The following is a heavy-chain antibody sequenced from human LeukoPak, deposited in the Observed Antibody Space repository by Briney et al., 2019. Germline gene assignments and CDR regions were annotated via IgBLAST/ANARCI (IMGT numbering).Heavy chain of an antibody. J-gene: IGHJ4*02. CDR2: ISGGSEST. Sequence: QTGGSLRLSCAASGFTFSNYAMSWVRLAPGKGLEWVSSISGGSESTAYAGSVKGRLTISRDNSKNMLYMQMNSLRVEDTAVYYCAKELWSGYHNPFDSWGQGTLVTVSS. CDR3: AKELWSGYHNPFDS. D-gene: IGHD3-3*01. V-gene: IGHV3-23*01. CDR1: GFTFSNYA.